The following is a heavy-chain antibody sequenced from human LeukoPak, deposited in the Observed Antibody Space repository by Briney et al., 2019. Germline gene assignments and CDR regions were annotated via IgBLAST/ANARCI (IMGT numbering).Heavy chain of an antibody. CDR1: GFTFSSYA. V-gene: IGHV3-21*01. Sequence: GGSQRLSCAASGFTFSSYAMSWVRQAPGKGLEWVSAISSSSSYIYYADSVKGRFTISRDNAKNSLYLQMNSLRAEDTAVYYCARAGSTVNAFDIWGQGTMVTVSS. CDR2: ISSSSSYI. J-gene: IGHJ3*02. CDR3: ARAGSTVNAFDI. D-gene: IGHD4-17*01.